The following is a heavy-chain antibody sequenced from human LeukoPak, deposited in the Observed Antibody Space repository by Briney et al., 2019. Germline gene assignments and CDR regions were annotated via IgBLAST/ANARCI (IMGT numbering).Heavy chain of an antibody. J-gene: IGHJ3*02. CDR2: IYYSGST. CDR3: ARDKDYFDSGGAFDI. D-gene: IGHD3-22*01. Sequence: SETLSLTCTVSGGSITSYYWSWIRQPPGKGLEWIGYIYYSGSTNYNPSLKSRVTMSVDTSKNQFSLKLSSVTAADTAVYYCARDKDYFDSGGAFDIWGQGTMVTVSS. V-gene: IGHV4-59*01. CDR1: GGSITSYY.